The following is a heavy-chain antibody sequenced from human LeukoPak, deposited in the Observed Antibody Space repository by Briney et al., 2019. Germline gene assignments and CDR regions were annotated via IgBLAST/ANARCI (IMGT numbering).Heavy chain of an antibody. V-gene: IGHV1-69*05. Sequence: SVKVSCKASGGTFSSYAISWVRQAPGQGLEWMGGIIPIFGTANYAQKFQGRVTITTDESTSTAYMELSSLRSDDTAVYYCAREFSDGDQGWFDPWGQGTLVTVSS. CDR1: GGTFSSYA. CDR2: IIPIFGTA. D-gene: IGHD4-17*01. J-gene: IGHJ5*02. CDR3: AREFSDGDQGWFDP.